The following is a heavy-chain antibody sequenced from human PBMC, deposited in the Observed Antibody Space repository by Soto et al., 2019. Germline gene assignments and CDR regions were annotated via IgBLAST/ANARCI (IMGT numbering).Heavy chain of an antibody. CDR1: GGSIFTSAYY. CDR2: INHSGNT. CDR3: SRRAPEGFDP. J-gene: IGHJ5*02. Sequence: AETLSLTCAVSGGSIFTSAYYCGWIRQAPGKGLEWIGSINHSGNTYLSPSLKDRVTMSVDTSKNSFSLKLRSATAADTGLYYCSRRAPEGFDPWGQGTLVTVSS. V-gene: IGHV4-39*01.